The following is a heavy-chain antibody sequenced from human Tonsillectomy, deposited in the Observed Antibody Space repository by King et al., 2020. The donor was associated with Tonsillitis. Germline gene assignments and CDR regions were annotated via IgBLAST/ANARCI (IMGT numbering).Heavy chain of an antibody. D-gene: IGHD3-10*01. V-gene: IGHV1-24*01. CDR3: ATAVFLTITRYFDL. CDR1: GYTLTDLS. Sequence: QLVQSGAEVKKPGASVKVSCKVSGYTLTDLSMHWVRQAPGKGLEWMGGFDPEHGETIYAQKFQGRVTMTEDTCTDTASMERSSLRSEDPAVYYCATAVFLTITRYFDLWGRGTLVIVAS. CDR2: FDPEHGET. J-gene: IGHJ2*01.